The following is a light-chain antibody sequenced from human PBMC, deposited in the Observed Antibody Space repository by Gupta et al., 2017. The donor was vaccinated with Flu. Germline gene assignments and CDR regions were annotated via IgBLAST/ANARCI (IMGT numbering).Light chain of an antibody. CDR2: DIA. Sequence: ATLSLAPGERTTLSCRASQTVSRYLAWYQQKQGEAPRHLIYDIANRATSIPARFTGSGAGTDFTLTISSREPEGDAIYYCQQGNNWPRLTFGRGTKVEIK. J-gene: IGKJ4*01. V-gene: IGKV3-11*01. CDR1: QTVSRY. CDR3: QQGNNWPRLT.